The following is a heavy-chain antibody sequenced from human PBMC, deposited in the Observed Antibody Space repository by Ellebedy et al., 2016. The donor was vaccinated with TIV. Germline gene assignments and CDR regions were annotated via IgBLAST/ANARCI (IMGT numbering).Heavy chain of an antibody. CDR2: TSGHNGDT. D-gene: IGHD3-22*01. J-gene: IGHJ4*02. Sequence: ASVKVSCKASGYTFTSNGISWVRQAPGQGLEWMGWTSGHNGDTMYAQKFQGRVTMTTDTSTSTAYMELRSLRSDDTAVYFCARDEAFYYDSSGWAHFFDHWGQGTLVTVSS. CDR3: ARDEAFYYDSSGWAHFFDH. V-gene: IGHV1-18*01. CDR1: GYTFTSNG.